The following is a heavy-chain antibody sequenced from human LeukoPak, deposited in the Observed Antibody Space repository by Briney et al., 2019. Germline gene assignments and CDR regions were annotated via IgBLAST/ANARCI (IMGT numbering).Heavy chain of an antibody. D-gene: IGHD6-13*01. Sequence: GGSLRLSCAASGFTFSSYGMHWVRQAPGKGLEWVAVISYDGSNKYYADSVKGRFTISRDNSKNTLYLQMNSLRAEDTAVYYCATQPVQQLEPLDYWGQGTLVTVSS. J-gene: IGHJ4*02. CDR2: ISYDGSNK. CDR1: GFTFSSYG. CDR3: ATQPVQQLEPLDY. V-gene: IGHV3-30*03.